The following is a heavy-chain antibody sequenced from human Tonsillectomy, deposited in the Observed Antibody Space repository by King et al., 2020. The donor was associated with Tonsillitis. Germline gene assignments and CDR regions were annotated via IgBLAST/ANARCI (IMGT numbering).Heavy chain of an antibody. J-gene: IGHJ3*02. Sequence: VQLQESGPGLVKPSETLSLTCTVSGGSISSYYWSWIRQPPGKGLEWIGYIYYSGSTNYHPSLKSRVTMSVDTSKSQFSLKLSSVTAADTAVYYCAREISLADAFDIWGQGTMVTVSS. CDR3: AREISLADAFDI. CDR2: IYYSGST. D-gene: IGHD1-1*01. CDR1: GGSISSYY. V-gene: IGHV4-59*01.